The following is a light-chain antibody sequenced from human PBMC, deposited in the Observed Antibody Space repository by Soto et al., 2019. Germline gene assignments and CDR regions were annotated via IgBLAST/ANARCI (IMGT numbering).Light chain of an antibody. Sequence: DIQMTQSPPSLSASVGDRVTITCRASQTISSYLNWYQQKPGKAPKLLTYAASSLQSGVPSRFSGGGSWTDFPLTISNLQPEGFATYYCQQSYSIPYTFGQGTKLEIK. J-gene: IGKJ2*01. CDR1: QTISSY. CDR3: QQSYSIPYT. V-gene: IGKV1-39*01. CDR2: AAS.